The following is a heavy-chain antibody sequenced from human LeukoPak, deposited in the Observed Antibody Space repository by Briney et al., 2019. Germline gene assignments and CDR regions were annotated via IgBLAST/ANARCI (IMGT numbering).Heavy chain of an antibody. CDR3: ARDYYDSSGYYSGFDY. V-gene: IGHV4-39*07. CDR1: GGSIGSTISY. CDR2: IYYSGST. D-gene: IGHD3-22*01. J-gene: IGHJ4*02. Sequence: SETLSLTCTVSGGSIGSTISYWVWIRQPPGKGLEWIGNIYYSGSTNYNPSLKSRVTISVDTSKNQFSLKLSSVTAADTAVYYCARDYYDSSGYYSGFDYWGQGTLVTVSS.